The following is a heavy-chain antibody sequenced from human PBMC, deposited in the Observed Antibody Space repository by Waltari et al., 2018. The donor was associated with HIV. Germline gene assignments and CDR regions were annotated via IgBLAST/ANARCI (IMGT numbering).Heavy chain of an antibody. CDR1: GFSLSTSEMC. J-gene: IGHJ4*02. D-gene: IGHD5-18*01. Sequence: QVTLRESGPALVKPTQTLTLPCTFSGFSLSTSEMCVTWLRQPPGKALEWLALISWNDSKYYSTSLETRLTISKDTSKNQVVLIMTSMDPVDTATYFCARCGDTYGLFDYWGQGTLVTVSS. CDR3: ARCGDTYGLFDY. V-gene: IGHV2-70*01. CDR2: ISWNDSK.